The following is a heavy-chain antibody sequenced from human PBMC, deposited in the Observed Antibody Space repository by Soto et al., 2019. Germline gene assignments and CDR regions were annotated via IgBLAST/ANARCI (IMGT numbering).Heavy chain of an antibody. J-gene: IGHJ4*02. D-gene: IGHD3-3*01. CDR2: IYPGDSDT. Sequence: EVQLVQSGAEVKKTGESLKISCETSGYSFTTYWIGWVRQMPGKGLEWMGIIYPGDSDTRYSPSFEGQVTISADRSISTAYLQWSSLKASDTAIYYCAKLARTTLGVLTLSPRGYFDYWGQGTLVTVSS. CDR1: GYSFTTYW. CDR3: AKLARTTLGVLTLSPRGYFDY. V-gene: IGHV5-51*01.